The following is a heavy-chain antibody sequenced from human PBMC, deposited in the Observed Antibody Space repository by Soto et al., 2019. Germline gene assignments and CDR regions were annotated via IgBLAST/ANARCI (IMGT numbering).Heavy chain of an antibody. D-gene: IGHD3-9*01. V-gene: IGHV4-59*01. Sequence: KPSETLSLTCTVSGGSISSYYWSWIRQPPGKGLEWIGYIYYSGSTNYNPSLKSRVTISVDTSKNQFSLKLSSVTAADTAVYYCARYMEGGLTGYFSYYYYYMDVWGKGTTVTVSS. CDR3: ARYMEGGLTGYFSYYYYYMDV. CDR1: GGSISSYY. J-gene: IGHJ6*03. CDR2: IYYSGST.